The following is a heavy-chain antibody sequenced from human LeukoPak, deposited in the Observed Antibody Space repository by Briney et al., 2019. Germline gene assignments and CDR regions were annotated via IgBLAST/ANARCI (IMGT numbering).Heavy chain of an antibody. J-gene: IGHJ4*02. CDR3: GRDRLRGLGYSSSSVAY. CDR1: GFTFSSYA. CDR2: ISSSGSTI. Sequence: NSGGSLRLSCAASGFTFSSYAMSWVRQAPGKGLEWVSYISSSGSTIYYADSVKGRFTISRDNAKNSLNLQMNSLRAEDTAVYYCGRDRLRGLGYSSSSVAYWGQGTLVTVSS. V-gene: IGHV3-11*01. D-gene: IGHD6-6*01.